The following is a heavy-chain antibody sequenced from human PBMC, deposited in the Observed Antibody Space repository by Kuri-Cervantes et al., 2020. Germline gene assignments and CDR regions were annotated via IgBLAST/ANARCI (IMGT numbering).Heavy chain of an antibody. CDR3: ARDQGGDGYKY. CDR1: GGSFSGYY. D-gene: IGHD5-24*01. Sequence: GSLRLSCAVYGGSFSGYYWSWVRQPPGKGLEWIGEINHSGSTNYNPSLKSRVTISVDTSKNQFSLKLSSVTAADTAVYYCARDQGGDGYKYWGQGTLVTVSS. J-gene: IGHJ4*02. CDR2: INHSGST. V-gene: IGHV4-34*01.